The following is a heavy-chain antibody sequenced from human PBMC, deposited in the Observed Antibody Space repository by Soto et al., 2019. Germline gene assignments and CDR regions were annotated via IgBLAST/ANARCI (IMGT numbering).Heavy chain of an antibody. CDR1: GFTFSSYG. V-gene: IGHV3-33*01. Sequence: ESGGGVVQPGRSLRLSCAASGFTFSSYGMHWVRQAPGKGLEWVAVIWYDGSNKYYADSVKGRFTISRDNSKNTPYLQMNSLRAEDTAVYYCARDGGSTSPGDYWGQGTLSPSPQ. CDR3: ARDGGSTSPGDY. CDR2: IWYDGSNK. D-gene: IGHD2-2*01. J-gene: IGHJ4*02.